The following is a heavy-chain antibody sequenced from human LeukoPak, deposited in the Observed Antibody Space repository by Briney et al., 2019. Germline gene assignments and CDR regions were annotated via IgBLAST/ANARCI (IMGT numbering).Heavy chain of an antibody. Sequence: SETLSLTCAVYGGSFSGYYWSWIRQPPGKGLEWIGEINHSGRTNYNPSLKRRVIISVDTSKNQFSLKLSSVTAADTAVYYCARDAYSGFESAFHYWGQGILVTVSS. CDR3: ARDAYSGFESAFHY. CDR1: GGSFSGYY. D-gene: IGHD5-12*01. V-gene: IGHV4-34*01. J-gene: IGHJ4*02. CDR2: INHSGRT.